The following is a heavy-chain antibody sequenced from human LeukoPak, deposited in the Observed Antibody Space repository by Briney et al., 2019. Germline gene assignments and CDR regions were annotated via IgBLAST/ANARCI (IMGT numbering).Heavy chain of an antibody. J-gene: IGHJ4*02. CDR3: AKDPNYYVWGSYRYIASFFDY. V-gene: IGHV3-23*01. CDR1: GFTFSSYA. Sequence: AGGSLRLSCAASGFTFSSYAMSWVRQAPGKGLEWVPAISGSGGSTYYADSVKGRFTISRDNSKNTLYLQMNSLRAEDTAVYYCAKDPNYYVWGSYRYIASFFDYWGQGTLVTVSS. D-gene: IGHD3-16*02. CDR2: ISGSGGST.